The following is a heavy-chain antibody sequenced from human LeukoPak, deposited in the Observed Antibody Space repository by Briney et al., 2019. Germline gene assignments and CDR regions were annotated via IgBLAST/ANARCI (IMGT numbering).Heavy chain of an antibody. CDR1: GYTFTNYG. V-gene: IGHV1-18*01. CDR2: ISAYNGDT. D-gene: IGHD1-1*01. J-gene: IGHJ4*02. CDR3: ARDKWEVLEGDY. Sequence: ASVKVSCKASGYTFTNYGISWVRQAPGQGLEWMGWISAYNGDTRYAQKVQDRVTMTTDTSTSTAYMELRSLRSDDTAVYYCARDKWEVLEGDYWGQGTLVTVSS.